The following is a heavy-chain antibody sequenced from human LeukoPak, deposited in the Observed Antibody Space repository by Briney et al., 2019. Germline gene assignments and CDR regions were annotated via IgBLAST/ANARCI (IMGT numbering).Heavy chain of an antibody. CDR2: INHSGRT. D-gene: IGHD4-23*01. Sequence: SETLSLTCGVSGASLSGYYWNWIRQPPGKGLEWIGEINHSGRTNYNPSLKSRVTISVDTSKNEFSLKLSSVTAADTAVYYCARDGGSNNYWFDPWGQGTLVTVSS. J-gene: IGHJ5*02. CDR1: GASLSGYY. V-gene: IGHV4-34*01. CDR3: ARDGGSNNYWFDP.